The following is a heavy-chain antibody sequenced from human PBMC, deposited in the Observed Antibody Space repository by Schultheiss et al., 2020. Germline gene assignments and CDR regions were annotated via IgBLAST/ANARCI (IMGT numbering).Heavy chain of an antibody. Sequence: GGSLRLSCAASGFTFSSYSMNWVRQAPGKGLEWVSYISSSSSTIYYADSVKGRFTISRDNAKNSLYLQMNSLRAEDTAVYYCARDPEYSSSSGKFDYWGQGTLVTVS. V-gene: IGHV3-48*01. J-gene: IGHJ4*02. D-gene: IGHD6-6*01. CDR2: ISSSSSTI. CDR3: ARDPEYSSSSGKFDY. CDR1: GFTFSSYS.